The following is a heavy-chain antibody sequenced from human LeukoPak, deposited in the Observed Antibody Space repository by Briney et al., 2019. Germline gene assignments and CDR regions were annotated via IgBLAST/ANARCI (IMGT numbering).Heavy chain of an antibody. CDR1: GFTFSSYS. J-gene: IGHJ4*02. CDR2: ISSSSSYI. D-gene: IGHD5-18*01. Sequence: PGGSLRLSCAASGFTFSSYSMNWVRQAPGKGLEWVSSISSSSSYIYYADSVKGRFTISRDNAKNSLYLQMNSLRAEDTAVYYCARDVRYVDTAIAFDYWGQGTLVTVSS. V-gene: IGHV3-21*01. CDR3: ARDVRYVDTAIAFDY.